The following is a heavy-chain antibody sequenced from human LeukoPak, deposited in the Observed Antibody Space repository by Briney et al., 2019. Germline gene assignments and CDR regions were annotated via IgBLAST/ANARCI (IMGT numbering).Heavy chain of an antibody. Sequence: SQTLSLTCTVSGGSISSGGYYWSWIRQHPGKGLEWIGYIYYSGSTYYNPSLKSRVTIPVDTSKNQFSLKLSSVTAADTAVYYCARGTITFGGVIPPGYWGQGTLVTVSS. CDR1: GGSISSGGYY. CDR2: IYYSGST. CDR3: ARGTITFGGVIPPGY. D-gene: IGHD3-16*02. V-gene: IGHV4-31*03. J-gene: IGHJ4*02.